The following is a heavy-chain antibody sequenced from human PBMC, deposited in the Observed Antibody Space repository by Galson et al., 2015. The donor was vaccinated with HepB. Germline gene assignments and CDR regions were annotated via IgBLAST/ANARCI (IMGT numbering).Heavy chain of an antibody. V-gene: IGHV1-18*04. CDR1: GYTFTSHG. J-gene: IGHJ4*02. D-gene: IGHD5-24*01. CDR3: ARGRRDGYNWGYFDY. Sequence: SVKVSCKASGYTFTSHGISWVRQAPGQGLEWMGWISAYNGNTNYAQKLQGRVTMTTDTSTSTAYMELRSLRSDDTAVYYCARGRRDGYNWGYFDYWGQGTLVTVSS. CDR2: ISAYNGNT.